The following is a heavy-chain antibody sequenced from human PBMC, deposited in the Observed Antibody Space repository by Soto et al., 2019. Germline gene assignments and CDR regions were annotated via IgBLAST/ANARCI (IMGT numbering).Heavy chain of an antibody. D-gene: IGHD3-9*01. CDR3: ARTPGGHYDILTGSSWFDP. J-gene: IGHJ5*02. Sequence: SVKVSCKASGGTFSSYTISWVRQAPGQGLEWMGRISPIIGITNYAQKLQGRVTITTDTSTSTAYMELRSLRSDDTAVYYCARTPGGHYDILTGSSWFDPWGQGTLLTVSS. CDR1: GGTFSSYT. V-gene: IGHV1-69*02. CDR2: ISPIIGIT.